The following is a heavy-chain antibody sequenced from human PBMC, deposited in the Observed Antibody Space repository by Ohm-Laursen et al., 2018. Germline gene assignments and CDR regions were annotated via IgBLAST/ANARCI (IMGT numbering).Heavy chain of an antibody. CDR3: ARESGHGGMDT. CDR1: GGTFSSYG. V-gene: IGHV1-69*04. D-gene: IGHD3-16*01. Sequence: GASVKVSCKVSGGTFSSYGISWVRQAPGEGPEWMGRIIPMFDIVNKAQKVDDRVTIIADKSTNTAYMELTSLRSDDTAVYYCARESGHGGMDTWGQGTIVIVSS. J-gene: IGHJ5*02. CDR2: IIPMFDIV.